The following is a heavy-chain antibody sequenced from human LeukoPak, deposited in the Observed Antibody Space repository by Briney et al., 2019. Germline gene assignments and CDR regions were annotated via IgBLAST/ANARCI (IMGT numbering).Heavy chain of an antibody. J-gene: IGHJ6*02. CDR1: RSTFTTYD. Sequence: ASVKVSCKASRSTFTTYDTNWVRQATGQGLEWMGWINPHSGTTDYAQKFQGRVTMTRDTSTDTIYMELSSLRSEDTAVYYCARGGWYGKWGNNAMDVWGQGTTVTVSS. CDR3: ARGGWYGKWGNNAMDV. V-gene: IGHV1-8*01. D-gene: IGHD3-10*01. CDR2: INPHSGTT.